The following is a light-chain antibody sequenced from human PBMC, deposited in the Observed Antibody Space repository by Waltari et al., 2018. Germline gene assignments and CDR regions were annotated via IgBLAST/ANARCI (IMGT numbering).Light chain of an antibody. CDR2: DVN. CDR3: NSYTGSNTVV. J-gene: IGLJ2*01. CDR1: SIDVETYDF. V-gene: IGLV2-14*03. Sequence: QSALTQPASVSGSPGQAITLSCTGSSIDVETYDFVSWYQRHPGKVPKLIIYDVNIRPSGVPDRFSGSKSGNTASLTISGLQAEDEASYYCNSYTGSNTVVFGGGTKLTVL.